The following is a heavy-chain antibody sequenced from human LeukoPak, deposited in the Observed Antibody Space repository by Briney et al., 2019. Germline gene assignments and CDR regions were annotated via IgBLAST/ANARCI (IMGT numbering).Heavy chain of an antibody. CDR1: GFTFIDYY. V-gene: IGHV3-11*03. CDR2: ISSSSSYT. CDR3: SQAEDGIRDFDWYNWFDP. Sequence: PGGSLRLSCAAAGFTFIDYYMSWIRQAPGKGLDWVSYISSSSSYTNYADSVKGRFTISRDNAKNSLYLQMNSLRAEDTAVYFFSQAEDGIRDFDWYNWFDPWGQGTLVTVSS. D-gene: IGHD3-9*01. J-gene: IGHJ5*02.